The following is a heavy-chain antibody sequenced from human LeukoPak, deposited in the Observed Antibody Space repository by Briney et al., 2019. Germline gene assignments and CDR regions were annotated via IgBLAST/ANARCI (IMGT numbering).Heavy chain of an antibody. CDR2: IYYSGST. D-gene: IGHD3-9*01. V-gene: IGHV4-30-4*01. CDR3: ARHSRTYYDILTGPYGGSFDY. J-gene: IGHJ4*02. Sequence: PSETLSLTCTVSGGSISSGDYYWSWIRQPPGKGLEWIGYIYYSGSTYYNPSLKSRVTISVDTSKNQFSLKLSSVTAADTAVYYCARHSRTYYDILTGPYGGSFDYWGQRTLVTVSS. CDR1: GGSISSGDYY.